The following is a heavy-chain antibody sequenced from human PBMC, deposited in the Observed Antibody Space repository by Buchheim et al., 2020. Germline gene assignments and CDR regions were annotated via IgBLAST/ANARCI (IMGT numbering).Heavy chain of an antibody. J-gene: IGHJ3*02. V-gene: IGHV3-74*03. CDR3: TRYVGPPFDAFDI. Sequence: EVQLVESGGGLVQPGGSLRLSCAASGFTFSSYWMHWVRQAPGKGLVWVSHINSDGSNTMYADSVKGRFTISRDTAQHPLYLQMTSLRAEDTAVYCCTRYVGPPFDAFDIWGQGT. CDR2: INSDGSNT. CDR1: GFTFSSYW. D-gene: IGHD3-16*01.